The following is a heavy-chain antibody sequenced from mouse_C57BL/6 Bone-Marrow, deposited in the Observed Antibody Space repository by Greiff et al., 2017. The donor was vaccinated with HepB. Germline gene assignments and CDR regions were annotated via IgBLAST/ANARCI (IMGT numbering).Heavy chain of an antibody. D-gene: IGHD2-2*01. Sequence: VQLQQPGAELVRPGSSVKLSCKASGYTFTSYWMDWVKQRPGQGLEWIGNIYPSDSETHYNQKFKDKATLTVDKSSSTAYMQLSSLTSEDSAVYYCARYGYHWYFDVWGTGTTVTVSS. J-gene: IGHJ1*03. CDR3: ARYGYHWYFDV. V-gene: IGHV1-61*01. CDR2: IYPSDSET. CDR1: GYTFTSYW.